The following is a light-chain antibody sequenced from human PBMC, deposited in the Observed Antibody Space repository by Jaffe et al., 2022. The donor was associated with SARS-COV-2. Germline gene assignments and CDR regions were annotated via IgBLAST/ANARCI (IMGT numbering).Light chain of an antibody. V-gene: IGKV3-15*01. J-gene: IGKJ1*01. Sequence: ERVMTQSPATLSVSPGERVTLSCRASQSVSINLAWYQQKPGQAPRLLIYGASTRATDIPARFSGSGSGTEFTLTISSLQSEDFAVYYCQQYNNWPRTFGQGTRVDVK. CDR2: GAS. CDR3: QQYNNWPRT. CDR1: QSVSIN.